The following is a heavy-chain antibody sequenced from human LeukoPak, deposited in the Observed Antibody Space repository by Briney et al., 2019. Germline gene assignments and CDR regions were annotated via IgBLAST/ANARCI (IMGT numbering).Heavy chain of an antibody. J-gene: IGHJ4*03. V-gene: IGHV4-39*07. CDR2: LYYSGTT. D-gene: IGHD3-3*01. CDR1: GGSLWGTSDH. Sequence: SETLSLICTVSGGSLWGTSDHLGWIRQPPGKGLEWIGGLYYSGTTYYNPSLKSRVTVSLDTSRNQFSLKLSSVAAADTAVYDGAFWSTDYSSSGEYNWGHGALGTVSS. CDR3: AFWSTDYSSSGEYN.